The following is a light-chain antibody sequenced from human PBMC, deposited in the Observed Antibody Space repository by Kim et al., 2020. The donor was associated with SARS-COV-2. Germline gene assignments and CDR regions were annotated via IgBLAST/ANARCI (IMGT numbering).Light chain of an antibody. J-gene: IGKJ4*01. Sequence: AVGASVTSTWRESQGISNYLAWFQQNPGKGPKSLIYAASSLQSGVPSKFSGSGSETDFTLTISSQQPEDFATYYCQQYNSYPLTFGGGTKVDIK. CDR2: AAS. CDR3: QQYNSYPLT. V-gene: IGKV1-16*02. CDR1: QGISNY.